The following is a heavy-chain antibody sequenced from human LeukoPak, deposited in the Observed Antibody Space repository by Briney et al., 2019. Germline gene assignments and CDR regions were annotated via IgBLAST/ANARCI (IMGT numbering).Heavy chain of an antibody. CDR3: ARDRLGSSSPNWFDP. J-gene: IGHJ5*02. Sequence: ASVKVSCKASGYTFTSYGISWVRQAPGLGLEWMGWISAYNGNTNYAQKLQGRVTMTTDTSTSTAYMELRSLRSDDTAVYYCARDRLGSSSPNWFDPWGRGTLVTVSS. V-gene: IGHV1-18*01. CDR2: ISAYNGNT. D-gene: IGHD6-13*01. CDR1: GYTFTSYG.